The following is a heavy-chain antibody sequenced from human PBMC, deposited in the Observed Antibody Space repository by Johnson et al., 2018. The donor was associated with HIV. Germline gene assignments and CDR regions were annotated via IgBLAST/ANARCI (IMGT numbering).Heavy chain of an antibody. CDR2: ISYDGSNK. J-gene: IGHJ3*02. D-gene: IGHD3-22*01. V-gene: IGHV3-30*04. Sequence: QVLLVESGGGVVQPGRSLRLSCAASGFTFSSYAIHWVRQAPGQGLEWVAVISYDGSNKYYEDSVKGRFTISSDNSNNSLYLQMNILRAEDTALYYCARDRGYWDAFDIWGQGTMVIVSS. CDR1: GFTFSSYA. CDR3: ARDRGYWDAFDI.